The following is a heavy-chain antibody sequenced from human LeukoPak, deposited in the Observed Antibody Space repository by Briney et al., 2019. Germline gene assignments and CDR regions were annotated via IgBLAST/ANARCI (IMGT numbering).Heavy chain of an antibody. J-gene: IGHJ4*02. D-gene: IGHD2-2*01. V-gene: IGHV1-8*01. CDR1: GYTFTSYD. CDR3: ARGGVVVPAAWEVSDY. CDR2: MNPNSGNT. Sequence: ASVKVSCKASGYTFTSYDINWVRQATGQGLEWMGWMNPNSGNTGYAQKFQGRVTMTRNTSISTAYMELSSLRSEDTAVYYCARGGVVVPAAWEVSDYWGQGTLVTVSS.